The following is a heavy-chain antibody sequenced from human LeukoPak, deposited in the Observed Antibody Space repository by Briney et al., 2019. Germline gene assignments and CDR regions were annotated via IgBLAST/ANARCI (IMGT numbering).Heavy chain of an antibody. CDR1: GGSISSYY. Sequence: SETLSLTCTVSGGSISSYYWSWIRQPPGKGLEWIGYIYYSGSTNYNPSLKSRVTIPVDTSKNQFSLKLSSVTAADTAVYYCARRSGYDSAYAFDIWGQGTMVTVSS. CDR3: ARRSGYDSAYAFDI. J-gene: IGHJ3*02. V-gene: IGHV4-59*08. CDR2: IYYSGST. D-gene: IGHD5-12*01.